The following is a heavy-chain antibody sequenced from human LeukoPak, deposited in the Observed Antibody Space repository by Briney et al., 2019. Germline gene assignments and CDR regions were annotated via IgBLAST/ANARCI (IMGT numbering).Heavy chain of an antibody. CDR1: GGSFSGYY. J-gene: IGHJ4*02. D-gene: IGHD6-13*01. V-gene: IGHV4-4*07. Sequence: NPSETLSLTCAVYGGSFSGYYWSWIRQPAGKGLEWIWRIYTSGSTNYNPSLKSRVTISVDTSKNQFSLKLSSVTAADSAVYYCARDYPAAALDYWGQGTLVTVSS. CDR3: ARDYPAAALDY. CDR2: IYTSGST.